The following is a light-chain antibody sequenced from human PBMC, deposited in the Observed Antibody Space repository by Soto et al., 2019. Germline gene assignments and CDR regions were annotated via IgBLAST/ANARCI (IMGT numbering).Light chain of an antibody. J-gene: IGLJ3*02. CDR3: CSYAGSRIL. V-gene: IGLV2-23*02. CDR2: EVS. Sequence: QSVLTQPASVSGSPGQTITISCTGTSCDVGSYNLVSWYQQHPGKAPKLMIYEVSKRPSGVSNRFSGSKSGNTASLTISGLQAEDEADYYCCSYAGSRILFGGGTKLTVL. CDR1: SCDVGSYNL.